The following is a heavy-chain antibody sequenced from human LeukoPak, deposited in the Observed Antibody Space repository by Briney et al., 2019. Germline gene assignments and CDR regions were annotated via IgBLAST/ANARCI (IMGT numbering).Heavy chain of an antibody. CDR2: IIPIFGTA. V-gene: IGHV1-69*13. J-gene: IGHJ4*02. Sequence: GASVKLSCKASGGTFISYAISWVRQAPGQGLEWMGGIIPIFGTANYAQKFQGRVTITADESTSTAYMQLSSLRSEDTAVYYCARELDGPEGGYYFDYWGQGTLVTVSS. CDR3: ARELDGPEGGYYFDY. D-gene: IGHD1-1*01. CDR1: GGTFISYA.